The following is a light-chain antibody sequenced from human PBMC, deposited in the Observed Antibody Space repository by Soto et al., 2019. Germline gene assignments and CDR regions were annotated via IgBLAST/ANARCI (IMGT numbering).Light chain of an antibody. V-gene: IGKV3-20*01. CDR3: QQFSSYPLT. CDR1: QSVSSSY. J-gene: IGKJ4*01. Sequence: EFVLTQSPVTLSLSPVERATLSCRATQSVSSSYLAWYQQKPGQAPRLLIYGASSRATGIPDRFSGGGSGTDFTLTISRLEPEDFAVYYCQQFSSYPLTFGGGTKVDIK. CDR2: GAS.